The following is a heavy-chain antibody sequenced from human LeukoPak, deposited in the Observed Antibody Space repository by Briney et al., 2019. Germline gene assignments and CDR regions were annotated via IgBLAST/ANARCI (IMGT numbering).Heavy chain of an antibody. D-gene: IGHD3-10*01. CDR3: ARVYVRGIIITHWFDP. CDR1: GGSISSSSYY. Sequence: SETLSLTCTVSGGSISSSSYYWGWIRQPPGKGLEWIGNIYYGGSTYYNPSLKSRVTISVDTSKNQFSLKLSSVTAADTAVYYCARVYVRGIIITHWFDPWGQGTLVTVSS. J-gene: IGHJ5*02. CDR2: IYYGGST. V-gene: IGHV4-39*07.